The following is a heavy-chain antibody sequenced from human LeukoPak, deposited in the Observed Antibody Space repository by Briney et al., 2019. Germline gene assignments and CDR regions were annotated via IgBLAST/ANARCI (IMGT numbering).Heavy chain of an antibody. J-gene: IGHJ6*04. CDR3: ARPLTAGAQAAADV. D-gene: IGHD1-26*01. Sequence: SETLSLTCAVYGGSFSGYYWSWIRQPPGKGLEWIGEINHSGSTNYNPSLKSRVTISVDTSKNQFSLKLSSVTAADTAVYYCARPLTAGAQAAADVWGKGTTVTVSS. CDR1: GGSFSGYY. CDR2: INHSGST. V-gene: IGHV4-34*01.